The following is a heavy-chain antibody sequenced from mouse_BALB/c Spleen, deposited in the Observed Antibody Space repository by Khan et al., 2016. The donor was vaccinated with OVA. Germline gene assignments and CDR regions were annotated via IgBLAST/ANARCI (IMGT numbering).Heavy chain of an antibody. CDR2: VYPGDGRA. J-gene: IGHJ2*01. CDR3: ARNAYFGNYFDS. D-gene: IGHD2-10*01. V-gene: IGHV1S81*02. Sequence: QVQLQQSGAELVKPGASVKLSCKASGYTFTNYWVHWVKQRPGQGLEWIGEVYPGDGRADYNEKFKTKATLTVDKSSNTAFIQLSSLTSEDSAVYSCARNAYFGNYFDSWGQGTTLTVSS. CDR1: GYTFTNYW.